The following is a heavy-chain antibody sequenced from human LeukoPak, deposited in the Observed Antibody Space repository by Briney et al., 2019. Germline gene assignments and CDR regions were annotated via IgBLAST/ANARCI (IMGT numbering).Heavy chain of an antibody. CDR2: ISSSSATI. CDR3: ARRLYCSGTSCYTGPDAFDV. CDR1: GFTFSRFS. V-gene: IGHV3-48*01. D-gene: IGHD2-2*02. J-gene: IGHJ3*01. Sequence: GGSLRLSCAASGFTFSRFSLNWVRQAPGKGPEWVSYISSSSATIYYADSVKGRFTISRDNAKNSLYLQMNSLRAEDTAVYYCARRLYCSGTSCYTGPDAFDVWGQGTVVTVSS.